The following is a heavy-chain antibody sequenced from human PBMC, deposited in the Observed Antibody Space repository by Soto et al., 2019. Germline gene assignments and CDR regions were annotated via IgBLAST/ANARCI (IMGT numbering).Heavy chain of an antibody. Sequence: QVQLVQSGVGVKKPGSSVKASCKAFGGTFGSYTITWVRRAPGQGLEWMGRIIPILGIANYTQKFQGRVTITADKSTSTAYMELSSLRSEDTAVYYCAMEYCSSTSCYRDYWGQGTLVTVSS. V-gene: IGHV1-69*02. D-gene: IGHD2-2*02. CDR1: GGTFGSYT. J-gene: IGHJ4*02. CDR2: IIPILGIA. CDR3: AMEYCSSTSCYRDY.